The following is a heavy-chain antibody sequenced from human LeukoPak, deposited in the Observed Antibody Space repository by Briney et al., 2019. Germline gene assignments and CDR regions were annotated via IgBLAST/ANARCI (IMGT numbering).Heavy chain of an antibody. Sequence: PGGSLRLSCAASGFTFSSYGMHWVRQAPGKGLEWVAVISYDGSNKYYADSVKGRFTISRDNSKNTLYLQMNSLRAEDTAVYYCAKSLEMATTRSFDYWGQGTLVTVSS. D-gene: IGHD5-24*01. CDR1: GFTFSSYG. CDR2: ISYDGSNK. V-gene: IGHV3-30*18. CDR3: AKSLEMATTRSFDY. J-gene: IGHJ4*02.